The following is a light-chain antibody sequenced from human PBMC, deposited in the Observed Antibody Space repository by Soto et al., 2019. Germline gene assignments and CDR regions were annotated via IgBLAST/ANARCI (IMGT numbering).Light chain of an antibody. CDR1: QSISSW. Sequence: DIQMTQSPSTLSASVGDRVTITCRASQSISSWLAWYQQKPVKAPKLLIYDASSLESGVPSRFSDSGSGTEFTLTISSLQPDDFATYYCQQYNSYWTFGQGTKVEIK. J-gene: IGKJ1*01. CDR3: QQYNSYWT. V-gene: IGKV1-5*01. CDR2: DAS.